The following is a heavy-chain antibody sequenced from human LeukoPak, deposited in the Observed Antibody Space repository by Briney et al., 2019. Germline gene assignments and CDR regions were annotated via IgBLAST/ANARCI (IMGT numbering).Heavy chain of an antibody. J-gene: IGHJ3*01. D-gene: IGHD4-17*01. CDR2: VNHRGST. Sequence: SETLSLTCAVYGGSFNDYYWTGIRQTPGKALDCSGEVNHRGSTKYNPSLKSRVSISVEASKNQFSLKLTSVNAADTAVYYCARGIDDYSDYKVVATFDVWGQGTMVSVSS. V-gene: IGHV4-34*01. CDR3: ARGIDDYSDYKVVATFDV. CDR1: GGSFNDYY.